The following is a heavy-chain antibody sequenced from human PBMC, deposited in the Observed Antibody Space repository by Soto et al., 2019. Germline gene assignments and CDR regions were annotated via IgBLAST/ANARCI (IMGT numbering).Heavy chain of an antibody. V-gene: IGHV3-30-3*01. CDR2: ISYDGSNK. CDR3: ATSSSWSYYYYGMDV. J-gene: IGHJ6*02. Sequence: PGGSLRLSCAASGFTFSSYAMHWVRQAPGKGLEWVAVISYDGSNKYYADSVKGRFTISRDNSKNTLYLQMNSLRAEDTAVYYCATSSSWSYYYYGMDVWGQGTTVTVSS. CDR1: GFTFSSYA. D-gene: IGHD6-13*01.